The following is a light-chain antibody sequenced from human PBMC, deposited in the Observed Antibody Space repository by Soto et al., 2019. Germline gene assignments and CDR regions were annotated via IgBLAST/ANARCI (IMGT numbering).Light chain of an antibody. CDR2: EVS. J-gene: IGLJ1*01. CDR3: GLYTSENAYG. CDR1: STDFVSYNR. Sequence: QSPLAQPPSVSGSPGQSVTISCTGTSTDFVSYNRVSWYQQPPGTAPKLMIYEVSKRPSGVPDRFSGSKSGNTASLTISGLQAADEADYYCGLYTSENAYGFGTAPNATVL. V-gene: IGLV2-18*01.